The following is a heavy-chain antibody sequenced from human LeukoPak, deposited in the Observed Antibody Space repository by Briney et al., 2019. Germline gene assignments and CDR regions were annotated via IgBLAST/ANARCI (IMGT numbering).Heavy chain of an antibody. CDR1: GGTFSSYA. CDR3: ARDQPPYYYDSSGYRWFDP. D-gene: IGHD3-22*01. V-gene: IGHV1-69*13. CDR2: IIPIFGTA. J-gene: IGHJ5*02. Sequence: ASVKVSCKASGGTFSSYAISWVRQAPGQGLEWMGGIIPIFGTANYAQKFQGRVTITADESTSTAYMELSSLRSEDTAVYYCARDQPPYYYDSSGYRWFDPWGQGTLVTVSS.